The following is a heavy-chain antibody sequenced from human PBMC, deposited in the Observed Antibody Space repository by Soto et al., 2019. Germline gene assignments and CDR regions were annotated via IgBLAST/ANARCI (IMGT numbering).Heavy chain of an antibody. Sequence: GGSLRLSCAASGFLFNTYAMHWVRQAPGKGLEWVAVISHDGSNTYYADSVKGRFTISRDNSKNTLYLQMNSLRTEDTAVYYCESPRSGYDVMTGRYFYYSHTIDVWGQGTTVTVSS. CDR1: GFLFNTYA. D-gene: IGHD3-9*01. J-gene: IGHJ6*02. CDR2: ISHDGSNT. CDR3: ESPRSGYDVMTGRYFYYSHTIDV. V-gene: IGHV3-30-3*01.